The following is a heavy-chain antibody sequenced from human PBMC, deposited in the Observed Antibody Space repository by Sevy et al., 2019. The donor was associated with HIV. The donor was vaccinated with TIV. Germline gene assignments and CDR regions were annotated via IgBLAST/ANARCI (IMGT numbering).Heavy chain of an antibody. J-gene: IGHJ6*02. Sequence: GGSLRLSCAASGFTFSSYGMHWVRQAPGKGLEWVAVISYDGSNKYYADTVKGRFTICRDNSKNTLYLHMNNLRAEDTAVYDCAKVSGRDVGLLSSSWGNYGMDVWGQGTTVTVSS. CDR3: AKVSGRDVGLLSSSWGNYGMDV. V-gene: IGHV3-30*18. CDR1: GFTFSSYG. D-gene: IGHD6-6*01. CDR2: ISYDGSNK.